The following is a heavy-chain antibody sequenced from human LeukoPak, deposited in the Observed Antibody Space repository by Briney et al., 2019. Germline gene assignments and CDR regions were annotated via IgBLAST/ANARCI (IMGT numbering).Heavy chain of an antibody. D-gene: IGHD3-3*01. Sequence: ASVTVSCKASGYTFTSYDINWVRQAPGQGLEWMGWMNPNRGNTGYAPKFQGRVTMTRNTSISTAYMELSSLRSEDTAVYYCARGRYDDFWSGYYTEYYGMDVWGQGTTVTVSS. CDR1: GYTFTSYD. CDR3: ARGRYDDFWSGYYTEYYGMDV. V-gene: IGHV1-8*01. J-gene: IGHJ6*02. CDR2: MNPNRGNT.